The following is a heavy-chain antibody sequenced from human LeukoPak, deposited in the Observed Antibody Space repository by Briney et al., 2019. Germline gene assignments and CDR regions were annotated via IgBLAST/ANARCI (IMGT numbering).Heavy chain of an antibody. J-gene: IGHJ4*02. CDR1: VGSISSGDYY. D-gene: IGHD4-11*01. CDR2: IYYSGSS. V-gene: IGHV4-30-4*01. Sequence: SQTLSLTCTVSVGSISSGDYYWSWIRQPPGKGLEWIGYIYYSGSSYYNPSLRSRLSISLDTSKNQFSLKLSSVTAADTAVYYCARGSNFDYWGQGTLVTVSS. CDR3: ARGSNFDY.